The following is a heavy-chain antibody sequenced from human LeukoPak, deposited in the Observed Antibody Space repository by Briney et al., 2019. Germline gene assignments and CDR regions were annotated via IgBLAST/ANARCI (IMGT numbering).Heavy chain of an antibody. J-gene: IGHJ4*02. CDR2: IRYDGSNK. D-gene: IGHD6-19*01. V-gene: IGHV3-30*02. CDR1: GFTFSSYG. Sequence: KAGGSLRLPCAASGFTFSSYGMHWVRQAPGKGLEWVAFIRYDGSNKYYADSVKGRFTISRDNAKNSLYLQMNSLRAEDMALYYCAKGSSAWNEVFHFDYWGQGTLVTVSS. CDR3: AKGSSAWNEVFHFDY.